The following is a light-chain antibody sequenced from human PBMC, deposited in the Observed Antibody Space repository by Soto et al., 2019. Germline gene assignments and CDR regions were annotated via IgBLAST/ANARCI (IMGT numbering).Light chain of an antibody. J-gene: IGKJ5*01. CDR3: QQRSNWPIT. CDR1: RSVSSY. CDR2: DAS. Sequence: EILLTQSPATLSLSPGESATLSCRATRSVSSYLAWYQQKPGQAPRLLIYDASSRPTDIPARFSGSGSGTDFTLTISSLEPEDFALYYCQQRSNWPITFGQGTRWRL. V-gene: IGKV3-11*01.